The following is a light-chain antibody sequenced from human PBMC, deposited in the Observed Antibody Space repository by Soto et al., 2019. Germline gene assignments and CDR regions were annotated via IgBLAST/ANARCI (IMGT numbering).Light chain of an antibody. CDR1: QSINRH. J-gene: IGKJ4*01. CDR2: DAS. CDR3: QQRSNWPPVT. Sequence: EIVLTQSPATLSLSPGKRATLSCRASQSINRHLAWYRQKPGQALRLLIYDASNRATGIPARFSGSGSGTDFTLTISSLEPEDFGVYYCQQRSNWPPVTFGGGTKVEIK. V-gene: IGKV3-11*01.